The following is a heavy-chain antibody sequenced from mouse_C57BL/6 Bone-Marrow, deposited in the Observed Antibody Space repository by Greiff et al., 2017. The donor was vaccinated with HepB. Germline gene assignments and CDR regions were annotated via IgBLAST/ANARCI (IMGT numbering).Heavy chain of an antibody. Sequence: VKLMESGPGLVQPSQSLSITCTVSGFSLTSYGVHWVRQSPGKGLEWLGVIWSGGSTDYNAAFISRLSISKDNSKSQVFFKMNSLQADDTAIYYCAIDGYYVAWFAYWGQGTLVTVSA. CDR1: GFSLTSYG. D-gene: IGHD2-3*01. CDR3: AIDGYYVAWFAY. J-gene: IGHJ3*01. CDR2: IWSGGST. V-gene: IGHV2-2*01.